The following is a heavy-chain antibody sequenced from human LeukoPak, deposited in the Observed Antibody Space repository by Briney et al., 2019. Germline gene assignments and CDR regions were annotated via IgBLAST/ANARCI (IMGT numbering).Heavy chain of an antibody. Sequence: PGGSLRLSCAASGFTFSSYSMNWVRQAPGKGLEWVSAISGSGGSTYYADSVKGRFTISRDNSKNTLYLQMNSLRAEDTAVYYCAKVSGLRYFDWYLYYFDYWGQGTLVTVSS. J-gene: IGHJ4*02. CDR2: ISGSGGST. D-gene: IGHD3-9*01. CDR3: AKVSGLRYFDWYLYYFDY. V-gene: IGHV3-23*01. CDR1: GFTFSSYS.